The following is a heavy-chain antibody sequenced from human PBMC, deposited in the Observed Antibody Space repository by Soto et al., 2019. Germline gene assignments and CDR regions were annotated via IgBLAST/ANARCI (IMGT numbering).Heavy chain of an antibody. CDR2: VYYRGRS. D-gene: IGHD4-17*01. V-gene: IGHV4-39*01. CDR3: VSQRTTVPTQAYFDY. CDR1: GGSVTNSSYY. J-gene: IGHJ4*02. Sequence: SETLSLTCTVSGGSVTNSSYYWGWIRQSPWKGLDWIGSVYYRGRSYSKSSVKSRVTISVDTSKNRFSLSLNSVTASDTAVYFCVSQRTTVPTQAYFDYWGPGALVTVSS.